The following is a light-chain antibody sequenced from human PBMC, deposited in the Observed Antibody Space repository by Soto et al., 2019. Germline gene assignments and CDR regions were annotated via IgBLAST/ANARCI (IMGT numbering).Light chain of an antibody. J-gene: IGLJ2*01. Sequence: QSALTQPPSASGSPGQSVTISCTGTSSDVGGYNFVSWYQQPPGKAPKLMIYEVSERPSVVPDRFSGSKSGNTASLTVSGLQAEDEADYYCSSYAGSNIVVFGGGTKLTVL. CDR2: EVS. CDR1: SSDVGGYNF. CDR3: SSYAGSNIVV. V-gene: IGLV2-8*01.